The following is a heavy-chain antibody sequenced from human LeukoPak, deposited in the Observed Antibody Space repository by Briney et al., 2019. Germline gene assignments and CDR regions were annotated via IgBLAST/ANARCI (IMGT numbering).Heavy chain of an antibody. CDR3: AKDPRIVVVPH. J-gene: IGHJ4*02. CDR2: ISGSGGST. D-gene: IGHD2-15*01. Sequence: GGSLRLSCAASGFTFSSYAMSWVRQAPGKGLEWVSAISGSGGSTYYADSVKGRFTISRDNSKDTLYLQMNSLRAEDTAVYYCAKDPRIVVVPHWGQGTLVTVSS. CDR1: GFTFSSYA. V-gene: IGHV3-23*01.